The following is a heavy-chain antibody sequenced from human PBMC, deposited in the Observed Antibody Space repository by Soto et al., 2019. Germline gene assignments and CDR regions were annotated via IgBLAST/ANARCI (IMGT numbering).Heavy chain of an antibody. CDR3: ASSYCSSTSCYRNWFDP. CDR1: GYTFTSYA. J-gene: IGHJ5*02. Sequence: ASVKVSCKASGYTFTSYAMHWVRQAPGQRLEWMGWINAGNGNTKYSQKFQGRVTITRDTSASTAYMELSSLRSEDTAVYYCASSYCSSTSCYRNWFDPWGQGTLVTVSS. D-gene: IGHD2-2*01. V-gene: IGHV1-3*01. CDR2: INAGNGNT.